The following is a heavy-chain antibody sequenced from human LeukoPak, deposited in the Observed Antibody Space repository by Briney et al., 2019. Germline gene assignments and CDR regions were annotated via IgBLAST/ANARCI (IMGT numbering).Heavy chain of an antibody. V-gene: IGHV1-18*01. D-gene: IGHD3-10*01. CDR2: ISAYNGNT. Sequence: ASVKVSCKASGYTFTSYGISWVRQAPGPGLEWMGWISAYNGNTNYAQKLQGRVTMTTDTSTSTAYMELRNLRSDDTAVYYCARQSGAGNWFDPWGQGTLVTASS. CDR3: ARQSGAGNWFDP. CDR1: GYTFTSYG. J-gene: IGHJ5*02.